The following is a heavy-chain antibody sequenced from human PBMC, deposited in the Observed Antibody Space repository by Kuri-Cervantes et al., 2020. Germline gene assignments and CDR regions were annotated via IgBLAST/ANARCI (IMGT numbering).Heavy chain of an antibody. CDR2: ISRSNNI. CDR1: GGSFSGYY. Sequence: LSLTCAVYGGSFSGYYWSWIRQPPGKGLEWVSSISRSNNIYYADSVKGRFTISGDNAKNTLFLQMNSLRVEDAAVYYCARSGTGGAFDYWGQGTLVTVSS. CDR3: ARSGTGGAFDY. J-gene: IGHJ4*02. D-gene: IGHD1-1*01. V-gene: IGHV3-69-1*01.